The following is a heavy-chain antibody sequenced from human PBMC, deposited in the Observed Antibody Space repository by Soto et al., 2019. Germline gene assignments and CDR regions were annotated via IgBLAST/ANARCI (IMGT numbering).Heavy chain of an antibody. D-gene: IGHD5-18*01. CDR2: INSDGSST. Sequence: LRLSCAASGFTFSSYWMHWVRQAPGKGLVWVSRINSDGSSTSYADSVKGRFTISRDNAKNTLYLQMNSLRAEDTAVYYCARGGRIQLWSGRDYWGQGTLVTVSS. CDR1: GFTFSSYW. CDR3: ARGGRIQLWSGRDY. V-gene: IGHV3-74*01. J-gene: IGHJ4*02.